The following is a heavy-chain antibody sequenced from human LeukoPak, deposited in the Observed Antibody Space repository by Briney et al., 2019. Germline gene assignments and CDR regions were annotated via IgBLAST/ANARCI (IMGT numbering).Heavy chain of an antibody. Sequence: GASLQISCQTSGYIFTNYWIGWVRQRPGKGLEWMGMIWPDDSDTKYSPSVQGQVAMSVDKSSSTAYLHSNPLQASASGIYYCARFGGGGSWYFLDYWGQGTLVHVSS. CDR3: ARFGGGGSWYFLDY. CDR1: GYIFTNYW. J-gene: IGHJ4*02. V-gene: IGHV5-51*01. CDR2: IWPDDSDT. D-gene: IGHD3-16*01.